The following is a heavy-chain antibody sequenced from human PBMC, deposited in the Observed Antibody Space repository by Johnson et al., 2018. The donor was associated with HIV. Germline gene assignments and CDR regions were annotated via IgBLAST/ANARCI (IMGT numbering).Heavy chain of an antibody. V-gene: IGHV3-30*02. CDR1: GFTLSSYG. CDR3: AKGFFELDDAFDI. D-gene: IGHD3/OR15-3a*01. CDR2: IRYDGSRK. J-gene: IGHJ3*02. Sequence: QVRLVDSGGGVVQPGGSLRLSCAASGFTLSSYGMHWVRQAPGKGLEWVAFIRYDGSRKYYADSVKGRFTISRDNSKNTLYLQMNSLRAEDTAVYYCAKGFFELDDAFDIWGQGTMVTVSS.